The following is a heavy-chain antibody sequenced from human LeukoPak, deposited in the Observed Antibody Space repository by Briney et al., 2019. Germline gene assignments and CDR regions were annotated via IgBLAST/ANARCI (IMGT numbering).Heavy chain of an antibody. CDR1: GGSVSSGSYY. J-gene: IGHJ4*02. D-gene: IGHD5-18*01. V-gene: IGHV4-61*01. CDR3: ARAGEYSYGLDKYYFDY. CDR2: IYYSGST. Sequence: SETLSLTCTVSGGSVSSGSYYWSWIRQPPGKGLEWFGYIYYSGSTNYNPSLKSRVTISVDTSKNQFSLKLSSVTAADTAVYYCARAGEYSYGLDKYYFDYWGQGTLVTVSS.